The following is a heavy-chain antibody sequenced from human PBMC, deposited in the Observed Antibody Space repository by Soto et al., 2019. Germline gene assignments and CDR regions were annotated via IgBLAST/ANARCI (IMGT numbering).Heavy chain of an antibody. D-gene: IGHD1-1*01. V-gene: IGHV3-11*06. J-gene: IGHJ4*02. CDR3: ARSGDNFNVLDY. CDR1: GFTFSDYY. Sequence: SLRLSCAASGFTFSDYYMSWVSQAPGRGLEWISYSSNSGTFARYATSVKGRFSISRDNANNSLYLEMNSLRVEDTAVYYCARSGDNFNVLDYWGQGTPVTVSS. CDR2: SSNSGTFA.